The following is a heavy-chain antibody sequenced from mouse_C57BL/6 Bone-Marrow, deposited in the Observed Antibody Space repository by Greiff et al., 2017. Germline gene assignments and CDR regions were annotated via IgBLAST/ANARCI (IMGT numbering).Heavy chain of an antibody. Sequence: EVQLQESGGGLVQPGGSLKLSCAASGFTFSDYYMYWVRQTPEKRLEWVAYISNGGGSTYYPDTVKGRFTISRDNAKNTLYLQMSRLKSEDTAMXYCARHEGLRPFAYWGQGTLVTVSA. CDR1: GFTFSDYY. V-gene: IGHV5-12*01. J-gene: IGHJ3*01. CDR3: ARHEGLRPFAY. CDR2: ISNGGGST. D-gene: IGHD2-4*01.